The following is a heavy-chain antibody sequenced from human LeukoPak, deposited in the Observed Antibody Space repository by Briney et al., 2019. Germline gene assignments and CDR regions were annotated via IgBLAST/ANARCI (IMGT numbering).Heavy chain of an antibody. V-gene: IGHV3-21*01. D-gene: IGHD6-13*01. J-gene: IGHJ4*02. Sequence: GGSLRLSCAASGFTFSSYSMNWVRQAPGKGLEWVSSISSSSYIYYADSVKGRFTISRDNAKNSLYLQMNSLRAEDTAVYYCARDFSSWYYFDYWGQGTLVTVSS. CDR2: ISSSSYI. CDR1: GFTFSSYS. CDR3: ARDFSSWYYFDY.